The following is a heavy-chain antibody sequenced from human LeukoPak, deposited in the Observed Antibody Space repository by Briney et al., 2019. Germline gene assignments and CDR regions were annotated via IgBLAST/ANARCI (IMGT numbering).Heavy chain of an antibody. V-gene: IGHV3-66*01. CDR3: ARGGGAYCGSDCYRNFDY. D-gene: IGHD2-21*02. CDR1: GLTVSTNY. Sequence: GGSLRLSCAASGLTVSTNYMSWFRQAPGKGLEWVSVIYTGGSTYYGDSVEGRFTISRDNSKNTLYLQMNSLRAEDTAVYYCARGGGAYCGSDCYRNFDYWGQGTLVTVSS. J-gene: IGHJ4*02. CDR2: IYTGGST.